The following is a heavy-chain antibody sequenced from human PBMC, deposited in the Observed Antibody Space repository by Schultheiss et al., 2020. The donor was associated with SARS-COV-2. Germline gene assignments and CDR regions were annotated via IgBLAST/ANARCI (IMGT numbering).Heavy chain of an antibody. CDR3: ARVSGRSFDY. D-gene: IGHD6-19*01. Sequence: GESLKISCAASGFTFSSYSMNWVRQAPGKGLEWVSSISSSSSYIYYADSVKGRFTISRDNAKNSLYLQMNSLRAEDTAVYYCARVSGRSFDYWGQGTLVTVSS. J-gene: IGHJ4*02. CDR2: ISSSSSYI. CDR1: GFTFSSYS. V-gene: IGHV3-21*01.